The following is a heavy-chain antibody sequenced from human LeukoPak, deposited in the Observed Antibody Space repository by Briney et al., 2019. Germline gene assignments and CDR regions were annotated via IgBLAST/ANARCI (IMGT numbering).Heavy chain of an antibody. CDR2: IYPGDSDT. J-gene: IGHJ4*02. CDR3: ARSALYSYGDFDY. Sequence: GESLQISCQGSGYSFTSYWIAWVRQMPGKGREWMGIIYPGDSDTRYSPSFQGQVTISADKSISTAYLQWSSLKASDTAMYYCARSALYSYGDFDYWGQGTLVTVSS. V-gene: IGHV5-51*01. D-gene: IGHD5-18*01. CDR1: GYSFTSYW.